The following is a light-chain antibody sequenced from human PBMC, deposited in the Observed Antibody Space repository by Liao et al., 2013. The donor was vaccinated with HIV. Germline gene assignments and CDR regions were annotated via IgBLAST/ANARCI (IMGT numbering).Light chain of an antibody. CDR2: KDT. CDR3: QVWDSSGRGV. CDR1: VLPNRY. Sequence: SYELTQPPSVSVSPGQTAGITCSGDVLPNRYSHWYQKKPGQAPVLVIYKDTERPSGIPERFSGSNSGHTATLTISRVEAGDEADYYCQVWDSSGRGVFGGGTKLTVL. V-gene: IGLV3-25*02. J-gene: IGLJ2*01.